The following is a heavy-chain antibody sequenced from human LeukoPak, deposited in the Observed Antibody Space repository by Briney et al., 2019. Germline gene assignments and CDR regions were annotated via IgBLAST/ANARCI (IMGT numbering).Heavy chain of an antibody. CDR2: IYFTGST. J-gene: IGHJ4*02. V-gene: IGHV4-59*01. CDR3: ARTRGFKADHKSFDY. CDR1: GASINNYY. Sequence: SETLSLTCTVSGASINNYYWNWIRQPPGKGLEWIGYIYFTGSTHYNPSLKSRVTISLDSSKTQFSLNLSSLSAADTAMYYCARTRGFKADHKSFDYWGQGTLVTVSS. D-gene: IGHD6-25*01.